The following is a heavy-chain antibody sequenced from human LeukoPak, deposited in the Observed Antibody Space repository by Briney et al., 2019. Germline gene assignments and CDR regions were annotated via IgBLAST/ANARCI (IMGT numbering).Heavy chain of an antibody. Sequence: ASVKVSCKASGGTFSSYAISWVRQAPGQGLEWMGRIIPILGIANYAQKFQGRVTITADKSTSTAYMELSSLRSEDTAVYYCARQGWPTVADAFDIWGQGTMVTVSS. CDR1: GGTFSSYA. V-gene: IGHV1-69*04. CDR2: IIPILGIA. D-gene: IGHD6-19*01. J-gene: IGHJ3*02. CDR3: ARQGWPTVADAFDI.